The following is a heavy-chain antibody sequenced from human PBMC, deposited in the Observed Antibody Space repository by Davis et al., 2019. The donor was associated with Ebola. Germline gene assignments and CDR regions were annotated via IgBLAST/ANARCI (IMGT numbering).Heavy chain of an antibody. J-gene: IGHJ6*02. CDR2: IDPSDSYT. V-gene: IGHV5-10-1*01. CDR1: GYSFTSYW. CDR3: ARPSFYYYGMDV. Sequence: GESLKISCHGSGYSFTSYWISWVRQLPGKGLEWMGRIDPSDSYTNYSPSFQGHVTISADKSISTAYLQWSSLKASDTAMYYCARPSFYYYGMDVWGQGTTVTVSS.